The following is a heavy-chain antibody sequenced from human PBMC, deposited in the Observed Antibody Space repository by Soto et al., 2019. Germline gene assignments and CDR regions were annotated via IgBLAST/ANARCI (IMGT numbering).Heavy chain of an antibody. D-gene: IGHD5-12*01. V-gene: IGHV4-30-2*01. Sequence: QLQLQESGSGLVKPSQTLSLTCAVSGGSISSGGYSWSWIRQPPGKGLEWIGYIYHSGSTYYNPSLKSRVIISVDRSKNQFSLKLSSVTAADTAVYCCARGSYSGYDFAFDIWGQGTMVTVSS. CDR3: ARGSYSGYDFAFDI. CDR1: GGSISSGGYS. J-gene: IGHJ3*02. CDR2: IYHSGST.